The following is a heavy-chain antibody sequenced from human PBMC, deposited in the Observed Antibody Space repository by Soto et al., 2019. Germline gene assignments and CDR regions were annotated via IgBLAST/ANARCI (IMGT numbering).Heavy chain of an antibody. Sequence: QVQLQESGPGLVKPSQTLSLTCTVSGGSISSRGYHWSWIRQPPGKGLEWIGCIYYSGSTYYNPSLKSRVTMSLDTSKKQSSVKLSSVTAADTAVYYCARDSSSWTTGLLDYWGQGTLVTVSS. J-gene: IGHJ4*02. CDR3: ARDSSSWTTGLLDY. D-gene: IGHD6-13*01. CDR1: GGSISSRGYH. V-gene: IGHV4-30-4*01. CDR2: IYYSGST.